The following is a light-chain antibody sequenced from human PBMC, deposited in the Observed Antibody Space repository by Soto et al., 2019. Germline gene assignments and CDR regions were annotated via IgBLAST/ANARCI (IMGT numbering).Light chain of an antibody. J-gene: IGKJ1*01. CDR1: QSVSSSY. CDR2: GAS. Sequence: EIVLTQSPGTLSLSPGERATLSCRASQSVSSSYLAWYQQKPGQAPRLLIYGASSRATGIPDRFSGSGSGTAFTLTISRLEPEDSAVYYCQQYGSSPRTFGHGTKVEIK. V-gene: IGKV3-20*01. CDR3: QQYGSSPRT.